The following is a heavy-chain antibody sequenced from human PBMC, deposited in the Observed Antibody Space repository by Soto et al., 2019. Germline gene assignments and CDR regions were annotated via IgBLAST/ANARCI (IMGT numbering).Heavy chain of an antibody. Sequence: ASVKVSCKASGGTFSSYAISWVRQAPGQGLEWMGGIIPIFGTANYAQKFQGRVTITADESTSTAYMELSSLRSEDTAVYYCARETGYSAVARYYFDYWGQGTLVTVSS. D-gene: IGHD6-19*01. J-gene: IGHJ4*02. CDR2: IIPIFGTA. CDR1: GGTFSSYA. CDR3: ARETGYSAVARYYFDY. V-gene: IGHV1-69*13.